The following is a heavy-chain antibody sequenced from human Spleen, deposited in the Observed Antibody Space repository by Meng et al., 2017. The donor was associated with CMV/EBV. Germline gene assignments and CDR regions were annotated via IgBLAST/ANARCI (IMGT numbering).Heavy chain of an antibody. V-gene: IGHV3-48*03. CDR3: ARVEFDSGSYNIDY. D-gene: IGHD3-10*01. J-gene: IGHJ4*02. Sequence: GGSLRLSCTASGFTFGDYAMSWVRQAPGKGLEWVSYISGSGDSIYYADSVKGRFTISRDNARNSLYLQVDSLRAEDTAVYYCARVEFDSGSYNIDYWGQGTLVTVSS. CDR2: ISGSGDSI. CDR1: GFTFGDYA.